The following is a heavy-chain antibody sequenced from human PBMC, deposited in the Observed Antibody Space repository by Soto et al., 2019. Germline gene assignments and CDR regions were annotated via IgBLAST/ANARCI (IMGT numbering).Heavy chain of an antibody. CDR2: IWYDGSHE. D-gene: IGHD3-22*01. CDR1: GFIFSNYG. V-gene: IGHV3-33*01. Sequence: QVQLVESGGGVVQPGRSLRLSCAASGFIFSNYGMHWVRQAPGKGLEWVAVIWYDGSHESYADSVKGRFTISRDNSKNTLFLQMNSLRAEDTAVYYCARDRYYYDSRAYQGVDWYFDLWGRGTLVTVSS. CDR3: ARDRYYYDSRAYQGVDWYFDL. J-gene: IGHJ2*01.